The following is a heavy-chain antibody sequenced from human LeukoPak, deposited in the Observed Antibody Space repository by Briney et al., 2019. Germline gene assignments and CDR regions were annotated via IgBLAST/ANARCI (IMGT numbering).Heavy chain of an antibody. V-gene: IGHV3-30-3*01. J-gene: IGHJ3*02. CDR1: RLTLSSYA. CDR3: ARGPDAFDI. CDR2: ISYDGSNK. Sequence: TGGSLGFSCEASRLTLSSYAMNGVRQAPGRGLEWVAVISYDGSNKYYADSVKGRFTISRDNSKNTLYLQMNSLRAEDTAVYYCARGPDAFDIWGQWTMVTVSS.